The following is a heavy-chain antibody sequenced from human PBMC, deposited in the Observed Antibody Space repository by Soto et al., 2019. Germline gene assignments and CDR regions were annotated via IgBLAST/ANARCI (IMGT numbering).Heavy chain of an antibody. J-gene: IGHJ6*02. Sequence: ASVKVSCKASGYTFTGYYMHWVRQAPGQGLEWMGWINPNSGGTNYAQKFQGRVTMTRETSISTAYMELSRLRSDDTAVYYCASGPIVGANLFDYGMDVWGQGTTVTVSS. D-gene: IGHD1-26*01. CDR1: GYTFTGYY. CDR3: ASGPIVGANLFDYGMDV. V-gene: IGHV1-2*02. CDR2: INPNSGGT.